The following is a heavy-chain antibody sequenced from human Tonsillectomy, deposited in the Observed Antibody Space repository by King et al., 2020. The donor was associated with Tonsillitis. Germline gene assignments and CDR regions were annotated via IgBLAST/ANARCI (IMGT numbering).Heavy chain of an antibody. J-gene: IGHJ6*02. CDR1: GFTFSTYS. Sequence: VQLVESGGGLVKPGGSLRLSCAASGFTFSTYSMNWVRQAPGKGLEWVSSISSSSSYIYYADSVKGRFTISRDNAKNSLYLQMNSLRAEDTAVYYCARDDPCPRIAAAGTDVWGQGTTVTVSS. D-gene: IGHD6-13*01. CDR3: ARDDPCPRIAAAGTDV. CDR2: ISSSSSYI. V-gene: IGHV3-21*01.